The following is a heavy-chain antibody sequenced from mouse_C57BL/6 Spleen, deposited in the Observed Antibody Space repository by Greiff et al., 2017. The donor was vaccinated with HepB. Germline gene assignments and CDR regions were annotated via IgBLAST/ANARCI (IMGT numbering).Heavy chain of an antibody. CDR3: ARWGTTVVATPDY. Sequence: VQLQQSGPELVKPGASVKISCKASGYAFSSSWMNWVKQRPGKGLEWIGRIYPGDGDTNYNGKFKGKATLTADKSSSTAYMQLSSLTSEDSAVYFCARWGTTVVATPDYWGQGTTLTVSS. J-gene: IGHJ2*01. CDR2: IYPGDGDT. D-gene: IGHD1-1*01. CDR1: GYAFSSSW. V-gene: IGHV1-82*01.